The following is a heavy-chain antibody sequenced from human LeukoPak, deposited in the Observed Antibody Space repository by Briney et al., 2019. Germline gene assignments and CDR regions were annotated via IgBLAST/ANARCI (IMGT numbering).Heavy chain of an antibody. J-gene: IGHJ4*02. CDR1: GGSIISSNYY. CDR2: TYYSGTT. CDR3: ARHYGTMGIAAAGTKFGDY. D-gene: IGHD6-13*01. V-gene: IGHV4-39*01. Sequence: PSETLSLTCTVSGGSIISSNYYWGWIRQPPGKGLEWIGSTYYSGTTYYNPSLKSRVTVSVDTSKNQFSLKLTPVTAADTAVYYCARHYGTMGIAAAGTKFGDYWGQGTLVTVSS.